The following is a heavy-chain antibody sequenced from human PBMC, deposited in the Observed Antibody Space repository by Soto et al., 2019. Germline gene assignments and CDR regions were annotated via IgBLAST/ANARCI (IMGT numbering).Heavy chain of an antibody. V-gene: IGHV1-18*01. CDR1: GYNFFDYG. CDR2: VSPKRGNT. D-gene: IGHD1-1*01. J-gene: IGHJ1*01. Sequence: QIQLVQSGAEVKKPGASVKVSCKASGYNFFDYGVSWVRQAPGQGLEWMGWVSPKRGNTDFARKVHGRVPMTADTSTNTDYLALRGLRSDDTAVYYCARGRTVSSIGPLLVWGQGTLVSVSS. CDR3: ARGRTVSSIGPLLV.